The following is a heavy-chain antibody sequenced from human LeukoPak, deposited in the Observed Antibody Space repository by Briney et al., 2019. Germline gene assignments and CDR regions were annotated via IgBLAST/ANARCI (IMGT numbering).Heavy chain of an antibody. CDR2: IIDSGGST. J-gene: IGHJ4*02. Sequence: GGSLRLSCAASGFTFSSYAMSWVRQAPGKGLEWVSTIIDSGGSTFYADSVMGRFTISRDNSKTTLYLQMNSLRAEDTAVYYCAKRVSSGWYYFDYWGQGTLVTVSS. CDR3: AKRVSSGWYYFDY. CDR1: GFTFSSYA. D-gene: IGHD6-19*01. V-gene: IGHV3-23*01.